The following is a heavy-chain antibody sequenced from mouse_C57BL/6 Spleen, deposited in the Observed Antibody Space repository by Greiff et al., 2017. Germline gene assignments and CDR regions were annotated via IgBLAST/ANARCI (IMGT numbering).Heavy chain of an antibody. CDR2: IYPRSGNT. D-gene: IGHD4-1*01. CDR1: GYTFTSYG. CDR3: ARYWDYFDY. Sequence: QVHVKQSGAELARPGASVKLSCKASGYTFTSYGISWVKQRTGQGLEWIGEIYPRSGNTYYNEKFKGKATLTADKSSSTAYMELRSLTSEDSAVYFCARYWDYFDYWGQGTTLTVSS. J-gene: IGHJ2*01. V-gene: IGHV1-81*01.